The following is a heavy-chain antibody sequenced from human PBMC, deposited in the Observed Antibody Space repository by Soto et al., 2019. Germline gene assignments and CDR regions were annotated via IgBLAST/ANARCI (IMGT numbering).Heavy chain of an antibody. Sequence: GESLKISCKGSGYSFTSYWIGWVRQMPGKGLEWMGIIYPGDSDTRYSPSFQGQVTISADKSISTAYLQWSSLKASDTAMYYCARVYYDFWSGYYQPRYYFDYWGQGTLVTAPQ. V-gene: IGHV5-51*01. CDR2: IYPGDSDT. J-gene: IGHJ4*02. CDR1: GYSFTSYW. CDR3: ARVYYDFWSGYYQPRYYFDY. D-gene: IGHD3-3*01.